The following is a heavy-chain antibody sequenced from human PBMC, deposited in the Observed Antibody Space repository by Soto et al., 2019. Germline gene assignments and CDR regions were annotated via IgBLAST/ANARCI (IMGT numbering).Heavy chain of an antibody. V-gene: IGHV1-69*01. CDR1: GDTFKNSV. CDR2: TIPLFGTT. Sequence: QVQLLQSGVEVKKPGSSVRVSCKASGDTFKNSVISWVRQAPGQGLEWMGGTIPLFGTTDYAQKFQGRLTITTDESTTTAYMEVSRLTSEATAVYYCVAELDFGKLSVVWGQGTTVIVSS. D-gene: IGHD3-10*01. J-gene: IGHJ6*02. CDR3: VAELDFGKLSVV.